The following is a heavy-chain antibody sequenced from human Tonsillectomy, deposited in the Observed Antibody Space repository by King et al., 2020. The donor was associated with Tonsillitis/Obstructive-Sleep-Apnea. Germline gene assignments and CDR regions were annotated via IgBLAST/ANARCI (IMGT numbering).Heavy chain of an antibody. CDR3: ARDSPTVTPSYYMDV. V-gene: IGHV3-48*02. CDR2: ISSSSSTI. J-gene: IGHJ6*03. CDR1: GFTFSSYN. D-gene: IGHD4-11*01. Sequence: VQLVESGGDLVPPGGSLRLSCAASGFTFSSYNMNWVRQAPGKGLEWVSYISSSSSTIYYADSVKGRFTISRDNAKNSLYLQMNSLRDEDTAVYYCARDSPTVTPSYYMDVWGKGTTVTVSS.